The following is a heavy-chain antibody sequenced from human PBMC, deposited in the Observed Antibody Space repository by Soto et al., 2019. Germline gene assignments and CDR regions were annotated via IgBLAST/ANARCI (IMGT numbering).Heavy chain of an antibody. D-gene: IGHD4-17*01. J-gene: IGHJ6*03. CDR3: VRVTPMVTPGRNFYLYMDG. CDR2: IHNGGAA. CDR1: GGSVNSDNFS. V-gene: IGHV4-39*01. Sequence: QLRLQESGPRLLRPSATLSLTCAVSGGSVNSDNFSWGWVRQPPGKGPEWVATIHNGGAANYNPYLRGRVYISMDTSRSEISMQLTSVTAADTCIYYCVRVTPMVTPGRNFYLYMDGWGKGTTVTVAS.